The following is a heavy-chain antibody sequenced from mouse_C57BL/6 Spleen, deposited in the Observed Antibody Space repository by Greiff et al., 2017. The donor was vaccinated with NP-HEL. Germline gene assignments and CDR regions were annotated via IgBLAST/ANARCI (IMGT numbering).Heavy chain of an antibody. CDR1: GYTFTDYN. CDR2: INPNNGGT. J-gene: IGHJ2*01. D-gene: IGHD1-1*01. Sequence: EVKLQESGPELVKPGASVKIPCKASGYTFTDYNMDWVKQSHGKSLEWIGDINPNNGGTIYNQKFKGKATLTVDKSSSTAYMELRSLTSEDTAVYYCARLTVVATREYYFDYWGQGTTLTVSS. V-gene: IGHV1-18*01. CDR3: ARLTVVATREYYFDY.